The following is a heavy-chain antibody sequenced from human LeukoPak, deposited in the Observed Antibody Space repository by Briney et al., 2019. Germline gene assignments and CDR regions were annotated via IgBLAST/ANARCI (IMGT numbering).Heavy chain of an antibody. V-gene: IGHV4-30-2*01. D-gene: IGHD3-22*01. Sequence: PSETLSLTCAVSGGSISSGGYSWSWIRQPPGKGLEWIGYIYHSESTYYNPSLKSRVTISVDRSKNQFSLKLSSVTAADTAVYYCARGYYDSSGYYYWGQGTLVTVSS. CDR3: ARGYYDSSGYYY. CDR2: IYHSEST. CDR1: GGSISSGGYS. J-gene: IGHJ4*02.